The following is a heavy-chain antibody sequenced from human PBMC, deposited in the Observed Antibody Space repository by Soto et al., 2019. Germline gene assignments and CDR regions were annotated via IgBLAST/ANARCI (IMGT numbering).Heavy chain of an antibody. D-gene: IGHD1-1*01. CDR3: ARHMDTSGNEAFDS. Sequence: QVQLQESGPGLVKPSETLSLTCTASGGSIRGYYWSWIWQPPGKGLAWIGFIHFSGKTSYNPSLKSRVTISLDTSKNQFSLKLSSVTAADTAVYYCARHMDTSGNEAFDSWGQGALVTVSS. CDR2: IHFSGKT. J-gene: IGHJ4*02. CDR1: GGSIRGYY. V-gene: IGHV4-59*08.